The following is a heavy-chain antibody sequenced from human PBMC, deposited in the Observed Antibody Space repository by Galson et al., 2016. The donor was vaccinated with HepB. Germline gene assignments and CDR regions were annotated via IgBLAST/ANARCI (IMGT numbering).Heavy chain of an antibody. Sequence: SLRLSCAASGFTFSDYYMIWIRQAPGKGLKWVSYISGSGSYPNYADSVKGRFTISRDNAKNSVSLQMNNLRAEDTALYYSAKSSLRYSSLRGAMDVWGQGTTVTVSS. J-gene: IGHJ6*02. V-gene: IGHV3-11*06. CDR3: AKSSLRYSSLRGAMDV. D-gene: IGHD3-16*02. CDR1: GFTFSDYY. CDR2: ISGSGSYP.